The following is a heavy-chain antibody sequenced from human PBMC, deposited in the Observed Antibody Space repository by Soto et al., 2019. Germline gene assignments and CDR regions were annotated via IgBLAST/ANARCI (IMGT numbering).Heavy chain of an antibody. V-gene: IGHV4-30-4*01. Sequence: PTETLSLTCTVSGGSISSGDYYWSWIRQPPGKGLEWIGCIYYSGSTYYNPSLKSRVTISVDTSKNQFSLKLSSVTAADTAVYYCASYDSTKEYFDYWGQGTLVTFSS. CDR3: ASYDSTKEYFDY. CDR1: GGSISSGDYY. J-gene: IGHJ4*02. D-gene: IGHD3-22*01. CDR2: IYYSGST.